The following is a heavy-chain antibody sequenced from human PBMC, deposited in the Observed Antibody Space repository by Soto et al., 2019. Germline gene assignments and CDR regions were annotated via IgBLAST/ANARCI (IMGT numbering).Heavy chain of an antibody. CDR1: GGSIISSNYY. D-gene: IGHD3-10*01. CDR2: LYYSGST. V-gene: IGHV4-39*07. CDR3: ARAQLLWFGELWGGMDV. J-gene: IGHJ6*02. Sequence: SETLSLTCTVSGGSIISSNYYWGWIRQPPGKGLEWIGSLYYSGSTYYNPSLKSRVTISVDTSKNQFSLKLSSVTAADTAVYYCARAQLLWFGELWGGMDVWGQGTTVTVSS.